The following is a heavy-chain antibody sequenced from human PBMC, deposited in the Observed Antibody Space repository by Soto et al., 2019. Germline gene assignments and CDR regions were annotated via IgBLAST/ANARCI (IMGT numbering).Heavy chain of an antibody. CDR3: AKDREMATMNFDY. CDR2: ISYDGSNK. CDR1: GFTFSSYG. J-gene: IGHJ4*02. D-gene: IGHD5-12*01. Sequence: QVQLVESGGGVVQPGRSLRLSCAASGFTFSSYGMHWVRQAPGKGLEWVAVISYDGSNKYYADSVKGRFTISRDNSKNTLYLQMNSLRAEDTAVYYCAKDREMATMNFDYLGQGTLVTVSS. V-gene: IGHV3-30*18.